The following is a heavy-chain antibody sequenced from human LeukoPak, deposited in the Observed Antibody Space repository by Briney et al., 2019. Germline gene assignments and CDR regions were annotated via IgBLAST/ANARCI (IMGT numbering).Heavy chain of an antibody. CDR3: ARLQTYYYDSSGMEGAFDI. D-gene: IGHD3-22*01. V-gene: IGHV4-61*02. J-gene: IGHJ3*02. CDR2: IYTSGST. Sequence: SETLSLTCTVSGGSISSGSYYWSWIRQPAGKGLEWIGRIYTSGSTNYNPSLKSRVTISVDTSKNQFSLKLSSVTAADTAVYYCARLQTYYYDSSGMEGAFDIWGQGTMVTVSS. CDR1: GGSISSGSYY.